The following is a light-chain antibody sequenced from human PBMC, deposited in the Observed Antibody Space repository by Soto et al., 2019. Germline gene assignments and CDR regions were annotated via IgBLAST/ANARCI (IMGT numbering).Light chain of an antibody. CDR1: SSDTAGYNY. CDR2: EVS. Sequence: QSVLTQPASVSGSPGQSITISCTGTSSDTAGYNYVSWYQQHPGKAPKLMIYEVSNRPSGVSNRFSGSQSGNTASLTISGLQPEDEADYYCSSYTTSSTVVFGTGTKVTVL. J-gene: IGLJ1*01. V-gene: IGLV2-14*01. CDR3: SSYTTSSTVV.